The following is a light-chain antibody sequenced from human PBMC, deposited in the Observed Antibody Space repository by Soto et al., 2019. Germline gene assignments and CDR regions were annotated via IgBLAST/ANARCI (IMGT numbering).Light chain of an antibody. J-gene: IGKJ1*01. CDR3: QQYKSYPWT. V-gene: IGKV1-5*01. CDR2: DAS. Sequence: EIQMTQSPSTLSASVGDRVTITCRASQSVSYWLAWYQQKPGKAPKLLVHDASTLLSGVPSRFSGSVSGTEFILTIGRLQPDDFATSYCQQYKSYPWTFGQGTKV. CDR1: QSVSYW.